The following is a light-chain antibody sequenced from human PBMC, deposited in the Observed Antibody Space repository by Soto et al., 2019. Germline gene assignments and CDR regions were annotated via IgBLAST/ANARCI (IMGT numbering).Light chain of an antibody. CDR2: DAS. V-gene: IGKV3-11*01. CDR3: QQRSNWPPLT. Sequence: EILLTQSPATLSLSPGERATLSCRASQSVSSYLAWYQQKPGQAPRLLIYDASNRATGIPPRFSGSGSGTDFTLTISSLEPEEYAVYYCQQRSNWPPLTFGGGTRVQIK. J-gene: IGKJ4*01. CDR1: QSVSSY.